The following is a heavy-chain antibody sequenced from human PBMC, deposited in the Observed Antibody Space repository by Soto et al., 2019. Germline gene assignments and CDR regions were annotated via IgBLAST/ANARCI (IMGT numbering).Heavy chain of an antibody. J-gene: IGHJ6*03. V-gene: IGHV3-23*01. D-gene: IGHD6-13*01. Sequence: GGSLRLSCAASGFTFSSYAMSWVRQAPGKGLEWVSAISGSGGSTYYADSVKGRFTISRDNSKNTLYLQMNSLRAEDTAVYYCAKDRKDSSSWHPTYYYYYMDVWGKGTTVTVSS. CDR1: GFTFSSYA. CDR2: ISGSGGST. CDR3: AKDRKDSSSWHPTYYYYYMDV.